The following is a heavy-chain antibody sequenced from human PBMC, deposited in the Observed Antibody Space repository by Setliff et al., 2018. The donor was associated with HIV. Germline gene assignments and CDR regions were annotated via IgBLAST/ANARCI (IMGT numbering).Heavy chain of an antibody. CDR3: ARNRVPSSL. CDR1: GGSFSGYY. V-gene: IGHV4-34*12. CDR2: IIHSGST. Sequence: SETLSLTCAVYGGSFSGYYWSWIRQPPGKGLEWIGEIIHSGSTNYNPSLKSRVTISVGTSKNQFSLKLSSVTAADTAVYYCARNRVPSSLWGQGTRVTVSS. J-gene: IGHJ4*02. D-gene: IGHD3-10*01.